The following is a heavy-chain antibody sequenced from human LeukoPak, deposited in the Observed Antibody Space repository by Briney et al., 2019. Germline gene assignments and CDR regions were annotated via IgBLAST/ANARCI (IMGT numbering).Heavy chain of an antibody. Sequence: GGSLRLSCAASGFTFSSYAMSWVRQAPGKGLEWVSAISGSGGSTYYADSVKGRFTISRDNSKNSLYLQMNSLRAEDTAVYYCARGDITGQLVQFDYWGQGTLVTVSS. CDR2: ISGSGGST. J-gene: IGHJ4*02. V-gene: IGHV3-23*01. CDR1: GFTFSSYA. CDR3: ARGDITGQLVQFDY. D-gene: IGHD6-6*01.